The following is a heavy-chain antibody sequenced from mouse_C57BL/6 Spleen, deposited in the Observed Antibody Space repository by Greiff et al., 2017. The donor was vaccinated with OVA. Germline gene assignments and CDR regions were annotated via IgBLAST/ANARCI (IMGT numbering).Heavy chain of an antibody. CDR2: IHPNSGST. Sequence: QVQLQQPGAELVKPGASVKLSCKASGYTFTSYWMHWVKQRPGQGLEWIGMIHPNSGSTNYNEKFKSKATLTVDKSSSTAYMQLSSLTSEDSAVYYCARWGDYYGSSPFDYWGQGTTLTVSS. J-gene: IGHJ2*01. CDR3: ARWGDYYGSSPFDY. D-gene: IGHD1-1*01. CDR1: GYTFTSYW. V-gene: IGHV1-64*01.